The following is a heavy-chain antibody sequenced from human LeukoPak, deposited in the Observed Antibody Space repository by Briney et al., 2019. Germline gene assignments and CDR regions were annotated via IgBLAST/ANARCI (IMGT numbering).Heavy chain of an antibody. J-gene: IGHJ4*02. CDR3: ARDSTTVTLPFFDY. CDR1: GGSFSGYY. Sequence: SETLSHTCAVSGGSFSGYYWSWIRQPPGKGLEWIGEINHSGSTNYNPSLKSRITISVDTSKNQFSLKLSSVTAADTAVHYCARDSTTVTLPFFDYWGQGTLVTVSS. CDR2: INHSGST. D-gene: IGHD4-17*01. V-gene: IGHV4-34*01.